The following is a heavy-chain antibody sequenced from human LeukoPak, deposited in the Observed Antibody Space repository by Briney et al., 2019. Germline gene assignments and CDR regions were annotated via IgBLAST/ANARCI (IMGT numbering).Heavy chain of an antibody. CDR1: GFTFSTYA. Sequence: PGGSLRLSCAASGFTFSTYAMHWVRQAPGKGLGWGAVISYDGSNKYYADSVQGRFTFSRDNSKNTLYLQMNSLRAEDTAVYFCARSYGSGTYFYYYAMDVWGQGTTVTVSS. CDR3: ARSYGSGTYFYYYAMDV. J-gene: IGHJ6*02. V-gene: IGHV3-30*04. D-gene: IGHD3-10*01. CDR2: ISYDGSNK.